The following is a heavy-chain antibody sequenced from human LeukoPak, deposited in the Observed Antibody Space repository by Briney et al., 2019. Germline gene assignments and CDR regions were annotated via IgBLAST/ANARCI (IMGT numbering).Heavy chain of an antibody. CDR3: ARDPTHPIVVVIQGFDY. D-gene: IGHD3-22*01. Sequence: SQTPSLTRAISGDSVSSNSAAWNWIRQSPSRGLEWLGRTYYRSKWYNDYTVSVKSRITINPDTSKNQFSLQLNSVTPEDTAVYYCARDPTHPIVVVIQGFDYWGQGTLVTVSS. CDR1: GDSVSSNSAA. J-gene: IGHJ4*02. CDR2: TYYRSKWYN. V-gene: IGHV6-1*01.